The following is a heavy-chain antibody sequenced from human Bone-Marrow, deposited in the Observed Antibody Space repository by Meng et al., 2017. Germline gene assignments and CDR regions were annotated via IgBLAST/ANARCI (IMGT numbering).Heavy chain of an antibody. CDR1: GYTFTSYY. V-gene: IGHV1-46*01. CDR3: ARVQSSGWSPGY. D-gene: IGHD6-19*01. J-gene: IGHJ4*02. Sequence: QVQLGQAGAEVKKPGASGEVSCKASGYTFTSYYMHWVRQAPGQGLEWMGIINPSGGSTSYAQKFQGRVTMTRDTSTSTVYMELSSLRSEDTAVYHCARVQSSGWSPGYWGQGTLVTVSS. CDR2: INPSGGST.